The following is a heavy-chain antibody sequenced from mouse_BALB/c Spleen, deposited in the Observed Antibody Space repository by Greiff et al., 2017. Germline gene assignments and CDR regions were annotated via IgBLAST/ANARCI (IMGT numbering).Heavy chain of an antibody. CDR1: GFSLTSYG. CDR2: IWAGGST. D-gene: IGHD2-10*02. Sequence: VKLVESGPGLVAPSQSLSITCTVSGFSLTSYGVHWVRQPPGKGLEWLGVIWAGGSTNYNSALMSRLSISKDNSKSQVFLKMNSLQTDDTAMYYCARDPYGLTGAMDYWGQGTSVTVSS. CDR3: ARDPYGLTGAMDY. V-gene: IGHV2-9*02. J-gene: IGHJ4*01.